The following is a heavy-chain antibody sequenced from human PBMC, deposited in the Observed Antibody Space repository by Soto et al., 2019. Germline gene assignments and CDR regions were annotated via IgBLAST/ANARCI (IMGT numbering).Heavy chain of an antibody. V-gene: IGHV4-31*03. CDR2: IYYSGST. J-gene: IGHJ6*02. CDR3: ARDRYYYDSSGMDV. CDR1: GGSISSGGYY. D-gene: IGHD3-22*01. Sequence: SETLSLTCTVSGGSISSGGYYWSWIRQHPGKGLEWIGYIYYSGSTYYNPSLKSRVTISVDTSKNQFSLKLSSVTAADTAVYYCARDRYYYDSSGMDVWGQGTTVTVSS.